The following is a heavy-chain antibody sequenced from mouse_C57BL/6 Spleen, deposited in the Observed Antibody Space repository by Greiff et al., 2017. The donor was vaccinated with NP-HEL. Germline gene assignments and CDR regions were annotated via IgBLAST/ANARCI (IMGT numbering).Heavy chain of an antibody. CDR1: GYTFPDYN. V-gene: IGHV1-18*01. CDR3: ARLRYGSSRYYFDY. CDR2: INPNNGGT. Sequence: EVQLQQSGPELVKPGASVKIPCKAPGYTFPDYNMDWVKQSHGKSLEWIGDINPNNGGTIYNQKFKGKATLTVDKSSSTAYRELRSLTSEDTAVYCCARLRYGSSRYYFDYWGQGTTLTVS. J-gene: IGHJ2*01. D-gene: IGHD1-1*01.